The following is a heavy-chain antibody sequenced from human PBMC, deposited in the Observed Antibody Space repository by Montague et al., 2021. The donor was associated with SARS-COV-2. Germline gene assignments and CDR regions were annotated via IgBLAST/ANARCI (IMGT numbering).Heavy chain of an antibody. CDR1: GFTFDDYA. J-gene: IGHJ3*02. D-gene: IGHD3-9*01. CDR3: AKFPQRNYDILIDDAFDI. CDR2: ISWNSGSI. V-gene: IGHV3-9*01. Sequence: SLRLSCAASGFTFDDYAMHWVRQAPGKGLEWVSGISWNSGSIGYADSVKGRFTISRDNAKNSLYLQMNSLRAGDTALYYCAKFPQRNYDILIDDAFDIWGQGTMVTVSS.